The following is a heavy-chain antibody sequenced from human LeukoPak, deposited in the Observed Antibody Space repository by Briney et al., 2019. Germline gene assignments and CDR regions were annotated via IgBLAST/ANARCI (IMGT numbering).Heavy chain of an antibody. CDR1: GGSISSYY. V-gene: IGHV4-59*01. D-gene: IGHD3-16*02. Sequence: KPSETLSLTCTVPGGSISSYYWSWIREPPRKGLEWIGYIYYSGSTNYNPSLKSRVTISVDTSKNHFSLKRSSVTAADTAVYYCAGGAYDYVWGSYRHKPFDYWGQGTLVTVSS. CDR3: AGGAYDYVWGSYRHKPFDY. CDR2: IYYSGST. J-gene: IGHJ4*02.